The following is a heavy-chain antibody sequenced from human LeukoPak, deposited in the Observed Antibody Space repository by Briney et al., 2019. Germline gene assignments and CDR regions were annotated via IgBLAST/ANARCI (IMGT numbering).Heavy chain of an antibody. CDR1: GGSISSYY. J-gene: IGHJ6*02. Sequence: SETLSLTCTVSGGSISSYYWSWIRQPPGKGLECRGYIYYSWSTNYNPPLKSRVTISVDTSKNQFSLKLSPVTAADTAVYYCARDRVPYQLLYPMDYYYGMDVWGQGTTVTVSS. D-gene: IGHD2-2*02. V-gene: IGHV4-59*01. CDR2: IYYSWST. CDR3: ARDRVPYQLLYPMDYYYGMDV.